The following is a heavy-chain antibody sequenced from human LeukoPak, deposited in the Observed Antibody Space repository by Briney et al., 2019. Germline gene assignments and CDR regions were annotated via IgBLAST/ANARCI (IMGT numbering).Heavy chain of an antibody. D-gene: IGHD3-22*01. CDR2: IIPILGIA. Sequence: ASVKVSCKASGGTFSSYAISWVRQAPGQGLEWMGRIIPILGIANYAQKFQGRVTITADKSTSTAYMELSGLRSEDTAVYYCARDIGLMYYYDSSGYFDYWGQGTLVTVSS. J-gene: IGHJ4*02. CDR3: ARDIGLMYYYDSSGYFDY. V-gene: IGHV1-69*04. CDR1: GGTFSSYA.